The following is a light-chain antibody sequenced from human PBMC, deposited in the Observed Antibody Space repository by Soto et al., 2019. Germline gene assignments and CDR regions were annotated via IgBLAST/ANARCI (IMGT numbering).Light chain of an antibody. J-gene: IGLJ1*01. Sequence: QSVLTQPASVSGSPGQSITISCTGNSSDVGGYNYVSWYQQHPGKAPKVMIYEVSNRPSGVSNRFSGSKSGNTASLTISGLQAEDEADYYCSSYTSSSTGVFGTATKVTVL. CDR3: SSYTSSSTGV. CDR1: SSDVGGYNY. CDR2: EVS. V-gene: IGLV2-14*01.